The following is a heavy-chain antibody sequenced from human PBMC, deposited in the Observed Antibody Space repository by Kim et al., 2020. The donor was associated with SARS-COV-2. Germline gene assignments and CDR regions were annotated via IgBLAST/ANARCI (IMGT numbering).Heavy chain of an antibody. J-gene: IGHJ3*02. V-gene: IGHV1-69*04. CDR1: GGSLSSYA. Sequence: SVKVSCKASGGSLSSYAISWVRQAPGQGLEWMARIIPIVSIVNYAQEFQGRVTITADKSTSTAYMELSSLRSEDTAGYYLARGLRRGYSNGPVDAFDIWGQGTLVTVSS. CDR2: IIPIVSIV. CDR3: ARGLRRGYSNGPVDAFDI. D-gene: IGHD5-18*01.